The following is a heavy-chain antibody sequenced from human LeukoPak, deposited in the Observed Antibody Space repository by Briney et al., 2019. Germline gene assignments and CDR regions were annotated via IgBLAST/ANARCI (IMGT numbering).Heavy chain of an antibody. CDR2: INHSGST. CDR1: GGSFSGYY. J-gene: IGHJ6*03. V-gene: IGHV4-34*01. Sequence: SETLSLTCAVYGGSFSGYYWSWIRQPPGKGLEWIGEINHSGSTNYNPSLKSRVTISVDTSKNQFSLKVNSVTAADTAVYYCARIYYYYSYMDVWGRGTTVTVSS. CDR3: ARIYYYYSYMDV.